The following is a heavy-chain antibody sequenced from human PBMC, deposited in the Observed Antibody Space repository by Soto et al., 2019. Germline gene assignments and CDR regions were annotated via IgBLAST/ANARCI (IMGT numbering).Heavy chain of an antibody. D-gene: IGHD7-27*01. CDR2: IKPDGSER. CDR3: ATDLNWEQY. Sequence: EVQLVESGGGLVQPGGSLRLSCAASGFTFGTYCMTWVRQAPGKGLECVGNIKPDGSERYYVDSVKGRFTISRDNAKNSLYLHMNSLRAEDTAVYYCATDLNWEQYWGQGTLVTVSS. J-gene: IGHJ4*02. CDR1: GFTFGTYC. V-gene: IGHV3-7*04.